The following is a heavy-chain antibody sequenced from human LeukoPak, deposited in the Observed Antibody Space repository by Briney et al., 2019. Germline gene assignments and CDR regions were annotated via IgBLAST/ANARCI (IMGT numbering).Heavy chain of an antibody. V-gene: IGHV3-66*01. CDR3: ARDEARGTGHFDF. CDR1: GFTFDDYA. D-gene: IGHD2-8*02. Sequence: PGRSLRLSCAASGFTFDDYAMHWVRHAPGKGLEWVSIINSGGNTYYADSVKGRFTISRDNSKHTVYLQMNSLRVEDTAIYYCARDEARGTGHFDFWGQGTLVTVSS. CDR2: INSGGNT. J-gene: IGHJ4*02.